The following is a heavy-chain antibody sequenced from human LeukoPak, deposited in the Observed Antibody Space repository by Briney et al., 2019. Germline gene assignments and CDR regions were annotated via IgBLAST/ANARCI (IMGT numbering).Heavy chain of an antibody. CDR3: ARDNWIEAHYFDY. CDR2: IKQDGSEK. V-gene: IGHV3-7*01. D-gene: IGHD1-20*01. J-gene: IGHJ4*02. Sequence: GGSLRLSCAASGFTFTTYWMGWVRQAPGKGLEWVASIKQDGSEKYYVDSVKGRFTISRDNAENSLYLQMNSLRAEDTAVYYCARDNWIEAHYFDYWGQGTLVTVSS. CDR1: GFTFTTYW.